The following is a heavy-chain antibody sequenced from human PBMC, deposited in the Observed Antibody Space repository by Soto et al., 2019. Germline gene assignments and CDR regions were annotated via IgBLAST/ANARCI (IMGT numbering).Heavy chain of an antibody. V-gene: IGHV4-39*01. D-gene: IGHD1-1*01. J-gene: IGHJ4*02. CDR3: ARRDTGYTATSYVPGDY. CDR2: IFNRGNT. Sequence: SEILSRTSTVTVHSTSTTTYYWYWIREPPRTGLEWIGSIFNRGNTFYNPCVKSRVSSSKDTAKNQFSLNLISVSAADTAVYFCARRDTGYTATSYVPGDYWGQGIRVTVSS. CDR1: VHSTSTTTYY.